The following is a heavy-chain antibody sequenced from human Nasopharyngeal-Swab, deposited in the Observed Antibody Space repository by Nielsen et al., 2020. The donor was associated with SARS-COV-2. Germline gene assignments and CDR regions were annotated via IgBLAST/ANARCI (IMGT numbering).Heavy chain of an antibody. J-gene: IGHJ4*02. CDR2: INTIGVT. D-gene: IGHD1-26*01. CDR1: GGSVSGYY. V-gene: IGHV4-59*02. CDR3: ARISLPQIVGATNPVDY. Sequence: SETLSLTCAVSGGSVSGYYWSWIRQPPGDRLEWIGYINTIGVTKYNPSLNSRVSMSVDATRNQLSLNLWSMTAADTAMYFCARISLPQIVGATNPVDYWGQGTLVTASA.